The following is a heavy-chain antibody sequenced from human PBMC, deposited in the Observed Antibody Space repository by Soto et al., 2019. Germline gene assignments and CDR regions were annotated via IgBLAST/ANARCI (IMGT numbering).Heavy chain of an antibody. V-gene: IGHV4-34*01. CDR2: INHIGST. CDR1: GGSFSGYY. Sequence: QVQLQQWGAGLLKPSETLSLTCAVYGGSFSGYYWSWIRQPPGKGLEWIGEINHIGSTDYNPSLMTHVHISVCACEHRFPLQLSAVTAAYRAVYLGAGGTDAMDCCASCGQGTLVVVSS. D-gene: IGHD2-21*02. J-gene: IGHJ5*02. CDR3: AGGTDAMDCCAS.